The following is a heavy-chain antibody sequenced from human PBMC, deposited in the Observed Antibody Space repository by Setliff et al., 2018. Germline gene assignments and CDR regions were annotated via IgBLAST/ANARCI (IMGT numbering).Heavy chain of an antibody. J-gene: IGHJ4*02. CDR1: GFTFSNYY. Sequence: GGSLRLSCAASGFTFSNYYMTWIRQAPGKGLEWISYIHDSGNPTYYADSVKGRFTVSRDNAKNSLYLQMTSLRAEDTAIYYCARATGYRLEGDFDYWGQGTLVTVSS. V-gene: IGHV3-11*01. D-gene: IGHD3-16*01. CDR3: ARATGYRLEGDFDY. CDR2: IHDSGNPT.